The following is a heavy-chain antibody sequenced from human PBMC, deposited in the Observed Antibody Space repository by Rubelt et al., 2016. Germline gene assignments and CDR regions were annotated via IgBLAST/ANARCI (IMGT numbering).Heavy chain of an antibody. CDR3: GRQTPDVVARHFDY. CDR1: GGSFSGYY. CDR2: IYFSGST. Sequence: QVRLQQWGAGLLKSSETLSLTCAVYGGSFSGYYWSWIRQPPGKGLEWIGYIYFSGSTNYNPSLKSRVTISVDTSKNQWSRQRSSVAAVDAAAYYGGRQTPDVVARHFDYRGQGTLVTVSS. D-gene: IGHD2-2*01. J-gene: IGHJ4*02. V-gene: IGHV4-34*11.